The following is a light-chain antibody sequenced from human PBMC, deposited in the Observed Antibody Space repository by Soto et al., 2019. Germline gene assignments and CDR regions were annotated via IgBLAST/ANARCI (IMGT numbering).Light chain of an antibody. CDR3: CSYAGSYTFPYV. CDR1: SSDVGGYNY. CDR2: DVS. J-gene: IGLJ1*01. V-gene: IGLV2-11*01. Sequence: QSVLTQPRSVSGSPGQSVTISCTGTSSDVGGYNYVSRYQQHPGKAPKLMIYDVSKRPSGVPDRFSGSKSGNTASLTISGLQAEDEADYYCCSYAGSYTFPYVFGTGTKLTVL.